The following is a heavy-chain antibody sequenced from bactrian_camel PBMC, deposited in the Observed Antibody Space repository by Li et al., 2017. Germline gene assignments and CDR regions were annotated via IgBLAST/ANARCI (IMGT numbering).Heavy chain of an antibody. CDR2: VSSDTSL. J-gene: IGHJ4*01. D-gene: IGHD3*01. CDR1: GFTFSTCS. Sequence: VQLVESGGGLVQPGGSLRLSCAASGFTFSTCSMGWYRQAPGRERELVSRVSSDTSLSYADSVRGRVTISRDLAKNTVDLQMNSLKPEDTAMYYCNAACRRMGTYWGQGTQVTVS. CDR3: NAACRRMGTY. V-gene: IGHV3S53*01.